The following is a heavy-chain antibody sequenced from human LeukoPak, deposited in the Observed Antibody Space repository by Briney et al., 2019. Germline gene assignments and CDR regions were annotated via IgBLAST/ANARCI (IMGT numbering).Heavy chain of an antibody. Sequence: SETLSLTCTVSGGSISSSSYYWGWIRQPPGKGLEWIGSIYYGGSTYYNPSLKSRVTISVDTSKNQFSLKLSSVTAADTAVYYCATALGYSSSWNYWGQGTLVTVSS. V-gene: IGHV4-39*01. CDR3: ATALGYSSSWNY. CDR1: GGSISSSSYY. CDR2: IYYGGST. D-gene: IGHD6-13*01. J-gene: IGHJ4*02.